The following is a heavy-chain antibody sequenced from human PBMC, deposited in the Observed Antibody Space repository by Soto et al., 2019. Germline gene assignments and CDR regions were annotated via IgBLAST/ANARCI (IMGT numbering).Heavy chain of an antibody. CDR1: GFTFSDYY. V-gene: IGHV3-11*01. J-gene: IGHJ4*02. D-gene: IGHD2-15*01. CDR2: ISSSGSTI. Sequence: GGSLRLSCAASGFTFSDYYMSWIRQAPGKGLEWVSYISSSGSTIYYADSVKGRFTISRDNAKNSLYLQMNSLRAEDTAVYYCARTGAGGYCSGGSCYLAPGYWGQGTLVTVSS. CDR3: ARTGAGGYCSGGSCYLAPGY.